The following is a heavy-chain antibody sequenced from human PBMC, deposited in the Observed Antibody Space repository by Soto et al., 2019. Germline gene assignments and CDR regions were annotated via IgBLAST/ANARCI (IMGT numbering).Heavy chain of an antibody. V-gene: IGHV3-21*01. Sequence: EVQLVESGGGLVKPGGSLRLSCAASGFTFSSYSMNWVRQAPGKGLEWVSSISSSSSYIYYADSVKGRFTISRDNAKNSLYLQMNSLRAEDTAVYYRARKNYGDYGYNGYWGQGTLVTVSS. J-gene: IGHJ4*02. D-gene: IGHD4-17*01. CDR2: ISSSSSYI. CDR3: ARKNYGDYGYNGY. CDR1: GFTFSSYS.